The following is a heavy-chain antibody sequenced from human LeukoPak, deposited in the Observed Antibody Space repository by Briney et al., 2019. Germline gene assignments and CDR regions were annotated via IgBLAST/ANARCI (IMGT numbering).Heavy chain of an antibody. CDR2: IIPIFGTA. D-gene: IGHD6-19*01. V-gene: IGHV1-69*06. J-gene: IGHJ4*02. CDR1: GGTFSSYA. Sequence: SVKVSCKASGGTFSSYAISWVRQAPGQGLEWMGRIIPIFGTANYAQKFQGRVTITADKSTSTAYMELSSPRSEDTAVYYCARDPCASSGCGWVDIFDYWGQGTLVTVSS. CDR3: ARDPCASSGCGWVDIFDY.